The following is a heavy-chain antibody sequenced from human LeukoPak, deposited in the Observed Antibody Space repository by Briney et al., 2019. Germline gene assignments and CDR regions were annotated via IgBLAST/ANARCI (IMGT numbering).Heavy chain of an antibody. CDR3: AKDLQDYYDSSGYSY. D-gene: IGHD3-22*01. CDR2: IRYDGSNK. J-gene: IGHJ4*02. V-gene: IGHV3-30*02. CDR1: GFTFNSYA. Sequence: GGSLRLSCAASGFTFNSYAMSWVRQAPGKGLEWVAFIRYDGSNKYYADSVKGRFTISRDNSKNTLYLQMNSLRAEDTAVYYCAKDLQDYYDSSGYSYWGQGTLVTVSS.